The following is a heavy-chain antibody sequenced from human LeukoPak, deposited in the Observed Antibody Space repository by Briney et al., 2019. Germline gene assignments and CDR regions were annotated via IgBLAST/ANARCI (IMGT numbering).Heavy chain of an antibody. CDR2: INPDGSST. D-gene: IGHD6-13*01. V-gene: IGHV3-74*01. CDR1: GFTFSSYW. Sequence: GGSLRLSCAASGFTFSSYWMHWVRQVPGKGLVWVSRINPDGSSTNYADSVKGRFTISRDNAKNTLYLQMNSLRAEDTALYYCAKDKSHSSWTSRFYYYAMDVWGQGTTVTVSS. CDR3: AKDKSHSSWTSRFYYYAMDV. J-gene: IGHJ6*02.